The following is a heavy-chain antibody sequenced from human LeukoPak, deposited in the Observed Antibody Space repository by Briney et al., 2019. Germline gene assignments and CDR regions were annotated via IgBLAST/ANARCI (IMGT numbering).Heavy chain of an antibody. Sequence: ASVKVSCKASGYTFTSYYMHWVRQAPGQGLEWMAIINPSGGGTGYAQNFQGRVTVTRDTSTSTVYMELSSLTSEDTAVYYCARDSPSAGLFDPWGQGTLVTVSS. D-gene: IGHD2-2*01. V-gene: IGHV1-46*01. CDR2: INPSGGGT. J-gene: IGHJ5*02. CDR1: GYTFTSYY. CDR3: ARDSPSAGLFDP.